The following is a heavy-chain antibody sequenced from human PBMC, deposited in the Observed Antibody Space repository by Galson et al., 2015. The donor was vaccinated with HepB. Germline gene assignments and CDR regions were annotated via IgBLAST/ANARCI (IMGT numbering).Heavy chain of an antibody. D-gene: IGHD5-18*01. J-gene: IGHJ6*02. Sequence: SVKVSCKASGGTFSSYAISWVRQAPGQGLEWMGGIIPIFGTANYAQKFQGRVTITADESTSTAYMELSSLRSEDTAVYYSASRGINVDTAMVPRPHYYYYYGMDVWGQGTTVTVSS. CDR1: GGTFSSYA. CDR3: ASRGINVDTAMVPRPHYYYYYGMDV. V-gene: IGHV1-69*13. CDR2: IIPIFGTA.